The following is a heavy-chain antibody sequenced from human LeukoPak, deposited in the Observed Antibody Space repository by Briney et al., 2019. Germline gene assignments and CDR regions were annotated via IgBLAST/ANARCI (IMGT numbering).Heavy chain of an antibody. Sequence: PGGSLRLSCAASGFTFSSYAMHWVRQAPGKGLEWVAVISYDGSNKYYADSVKGRFTISRDNSKNTLYLQMNSLRAEDTAVYYCARERYSGSYQEAGAFDIWGQGTMVTVSS. D-gene: IGHD1-26*01. CDR3: ARERYSGSYQEAGAFDI. CDR1: GFTFSSYA. J-gene: IGHJ3*02. V-gene: IGHV3-30-3*01. CDR2: ISYDGSNK.